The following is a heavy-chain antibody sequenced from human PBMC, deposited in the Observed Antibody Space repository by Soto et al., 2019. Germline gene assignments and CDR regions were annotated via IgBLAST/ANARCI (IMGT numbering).Heavy chain of an antibody. CDR1: GYTFTSYA. CDR3: ARDRYYYDSSGYYPDAFDI. D-gene: IGHD3-22*01. Sequence: QVQLVQSGAEEKKPGASVKVSCKASGYTFTSYAMHWVRQAPGQRLEWMGWINAGNGNTKYSQKFQGRVTITRDTSASTAYMELSSLRSEDTAVYYCARDRYYYDSSGYYPDAFDIWGQGTMVTVSS. J-gene: IGHJ3*02. CDR2: INAGNGNT. V-gene: IGHV1-3*05.